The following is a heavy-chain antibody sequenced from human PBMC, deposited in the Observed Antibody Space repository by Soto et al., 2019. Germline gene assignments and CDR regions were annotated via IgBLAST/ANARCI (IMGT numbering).Heavy chain of an antibody. V-gene: IGHV1-3*01. CDR3: ARDLCTVFGSEDHNWFDP. CDR2: INAGNGNT. D-gene: IGHD3-10*01. J-gene: IGHJ5*02. CDR1: GYTFSSYI. Sequence: ASVKVSCKASGYTFSSYIIHWVRQAPGQRLEWMGWINAGNGNTKYSQKFQGRVTIISDTSATTAYMELSSLRSEDTAVYYCARDLCTVFGSEDHNWFDPWGQRTLVSVSS.